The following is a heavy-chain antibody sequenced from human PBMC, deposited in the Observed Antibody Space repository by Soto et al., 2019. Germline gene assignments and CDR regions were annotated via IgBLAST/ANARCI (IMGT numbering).Heavy chain of an antibody. CDR3: AKDQRPDGVWDFGY. Sequence: EVQLLESGGGLVQPGGSLRLSCAASGFTFSTYSMAWVRQAPGRGPEWVSGISQDGTTHYADSVKGRFTISRDNSRSSVYLQMMALRGEDTAVYYCAKDQRPDGVWDFGYWGQGTLVTVSS. CDR2: ISQDGTT. J-gene: IGHJ4*02. D-gene: IGHD4-17*01. V-gene: IGHV3-23*01. CDR1: GFTFSTYS.